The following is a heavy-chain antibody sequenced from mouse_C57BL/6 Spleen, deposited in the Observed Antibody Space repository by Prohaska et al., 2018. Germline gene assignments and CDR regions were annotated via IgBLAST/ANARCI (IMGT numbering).Heavy chain of an antibody. D-gene: IGHD3-2*02. Sequence: EWIARIYPGSGTTYYNEKFKGKATLTAEKSSITAYMQLSSLTSEDSAVYFCARCSSGYVGFDYWGQGTTLTVSS. CDR3: ARCSSGYVGFDY. J-gene: IGHJ2*01. CDR2: IYPGSGTT. V-gene: IGHV1-76*01.